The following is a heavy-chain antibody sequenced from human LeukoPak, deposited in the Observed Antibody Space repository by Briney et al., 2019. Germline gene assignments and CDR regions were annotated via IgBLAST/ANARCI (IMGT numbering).Heavy chain of an antibody. CDR1: DDSITMYY. D-gene: IGHD4-11*01. J-gene: IGHJ6*03. Sequence: SETLSLTCSVSDDSITMYYCTWIRQPPGKGLEWIGYVDHTGSTNFNPSLNGRVSISRDTSKNLFSLRLRSVTAADTPVYFCARGRVSSSTWYSTYYYYFYMAVWGKGTTVTVSS. CDR3: ARGRVSSSTWYSTYYYYFYMAV. V-gene: IGHV4-59*01. CDR2: VDHTGST.